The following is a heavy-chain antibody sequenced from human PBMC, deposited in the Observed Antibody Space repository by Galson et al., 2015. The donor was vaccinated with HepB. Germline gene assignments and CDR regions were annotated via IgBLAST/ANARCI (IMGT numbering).Heavy chain of an antibody. CDR2: ISAYNGNA. Sequence: QSGAEVKKPGASVKVSCKASGYTFTSYGISWVRQAPGQGLEWMGWISAYNGNANYAQKLQGRVTMTTDTSTSTAYMELRSLRSDDTAVYYCARIGYCSSTSCSHDPLAFDYWGQGTLVTVSS. D-gene: IGHD2-2*01. V-gene: IGHV1-18*04. CDR1: GYTFTSYG. J-gene: IGHJ4*02. CDR3: ARIGYCSSTSCSHDPLAFDY.